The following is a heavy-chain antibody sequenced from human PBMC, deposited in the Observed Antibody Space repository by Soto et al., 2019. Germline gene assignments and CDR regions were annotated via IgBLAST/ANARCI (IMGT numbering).Heavy chain of an antibody. Sequence: PSETLSLTCTVSGSSISSYYWSWIRLPPGKGLEWIGYTYYSGSTNYDPSLKSRVTISVDTSKNQFSLKLSSVTAADTAVYYCARGRGYSGMYDFDYWGQGTLVTVSS. V-gene: IGHV4-59*12. CDR3: ARGRGYSGMYDFDY. J-gene: IGHJ4*02. CDR2: TYYSGST. D-gene: IGHD5-12*01. CDR1: GSSISSYY.